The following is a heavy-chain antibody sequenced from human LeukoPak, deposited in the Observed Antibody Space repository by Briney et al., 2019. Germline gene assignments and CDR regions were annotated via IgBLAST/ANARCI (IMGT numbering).Heavy chain of an antibody. CDR2: ISYDGSNK. Sequence: AGGSLRLSCAASGFTFSSYAMHWVRQAPGKGLEWVAVISYDGSNKYYADSVKGRFTISRDNSKNTLYLQMNSLRAEDTAVYYCAKDLSSSGWTWDDAFDIWGQGTMVTVSS. V-gene: IGHV3-30-3*01. CDR1: GFTFSSYA. D-gene: IGHD6-19*01. J-gene: IGHJ3*02. CDR3: AKDLSSSGWTWDDAFDI.